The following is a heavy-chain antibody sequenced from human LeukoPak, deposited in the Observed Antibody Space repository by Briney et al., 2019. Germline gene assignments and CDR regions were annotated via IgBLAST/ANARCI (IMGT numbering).Heavy chain of an antibody. V-gene: IGHV3-30-3*01. J-gene: IGHJ4*02. CDR3: ARDLRVIAAAGTERFDY. D-gene: IGHD6-13*01. Sequence: GGSLRLSCAASGFTFSSYAMHWVRQAPGKGLEWVAVISYDGSNKYYADSVKGRFTISRDNSKNTLYLQMNSLRAEDTAVYYCARDLRVIAAAGTERFDYWGQGTLVTVSS. CDR1: GFTFSSYA. CDR2: ISYDGSNK.